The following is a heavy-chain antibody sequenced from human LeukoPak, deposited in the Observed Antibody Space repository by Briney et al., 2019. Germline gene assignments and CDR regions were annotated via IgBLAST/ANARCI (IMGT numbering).Heavy chain of an antibody. CDR1: GFTFSSYA. D-gene: IGHD1-26*01. CDR2: ISGSGGST. Sequence: HPGGSLRLSCAASGFTFSSYAMSWVRQAPGKGLEWVSYISGSGGSTYYADSVKARFTISRDNSKNTLYLQMNSLRAEDTAVYYCAKDRGSRDYFDYWGQGTLVTVSS. CDR3: AKDRGSRDYFDY. V-gene: IGHV3-23*01. J-gene: IGHJ4*02.